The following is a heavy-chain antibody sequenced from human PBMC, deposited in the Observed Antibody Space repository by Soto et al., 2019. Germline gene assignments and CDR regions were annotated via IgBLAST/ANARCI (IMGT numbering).Heavy chain of an antibody. CDR2: INADYGNT. J-gene: IGHJ4*02. CDR3: ARDTGDGTFDF. V-gene: IGHV1-3*01. Sequence: GASVKVSCKASGYTFSSYAMHWVRQAPGQRLEWMGWINADYGNTKSSQKFQDRVTISRDTSASTAYMELTSLRSEDTAVYYCARDTGDGTFDFWGQGTLVTVSS. CDR1: GYTFSSYA. D-gene: IGHD7-27*01.